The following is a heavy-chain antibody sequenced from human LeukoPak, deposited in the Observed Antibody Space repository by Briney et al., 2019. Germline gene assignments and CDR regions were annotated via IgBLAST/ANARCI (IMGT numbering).Heavy chain of an antibody. CDR2: ISAGGAST. J-gene: IGHJ4*02. Sequence: PGGSLGLSCAASGFTFSSYAMTWVRQGPGKGLEWVSAISAGGASTYYADSVKGRFTISRDNSKNSLDLQMNSLRAEDTAVYYCVSIAGARRVDYWGQGTLVTVSS. CDR3: VSIAGARRVDY. V-gene: IGHV3-23*01. CDR1: GFTFSSYA. D-gene: IGHD6-13*01.